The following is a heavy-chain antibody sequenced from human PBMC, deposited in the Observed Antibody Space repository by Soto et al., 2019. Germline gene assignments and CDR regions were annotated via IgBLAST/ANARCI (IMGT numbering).Heavy chain of an antibody. J-gene: IGHJ4*02. CDR2: IVPMFGTS. D-gene: IGHD3-3*01. CDR1: GGTSTRDA. CDR3: NRGSEYAFWSGYL. Sequence: QERLVQSGAEVRKPGSSGKVSCKVTGGTSTRDAINWVRQAPGQGLAWMGGIVPMFGTSKYAQKFQGRVTITADTSTNIAYMELRSLRSEDTAVYYCNRGSEYAFWSGYLWGQGTLVSVSS. V-gene: IGHV1-69*06.